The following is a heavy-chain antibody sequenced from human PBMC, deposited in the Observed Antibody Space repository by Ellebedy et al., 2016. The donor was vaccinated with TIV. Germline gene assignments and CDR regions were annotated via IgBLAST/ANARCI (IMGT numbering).Heavy chain of an antibody. CDR1: GYSFTNYY. CDR2: FDPGDSYN. J-gene: IGHJ3*02. V-gene: IGHV5-10-1*01. Sequence: GESLKISCKGSGYSFTNYYLSWVRQMPGKGLEWLGLFDPGDSYNIYSPSFQRHVTISADKAISTGYLQWSSLRASDTAMYFCARLYGIDAFEIWGQGTMVTVSS. D-gene: IGHD2-8*01. CDR3: ARLYGIDAFEI.